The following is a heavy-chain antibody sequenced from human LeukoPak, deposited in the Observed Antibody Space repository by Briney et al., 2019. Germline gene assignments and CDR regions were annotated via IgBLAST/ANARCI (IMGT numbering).Heavy chain of an antibody. V-gene: IGHV3-30*02. CDR2: IRYDGTNK. CDR3: ARAVTWIDP. D-gene: IGHD6-25*01. Sequence: PGGSLRLSCVASGFTFNTYGMHWVRQAPGKGLEWVAFIRYDGTNKYYADSVKGRFTVSRDNSKNTLDLQMNGLRAEDTAVYYCARAVTWIDPWGQGTLVTVSS. CDR1: GFTFNTYG. J-gene: IGHJ5*02.